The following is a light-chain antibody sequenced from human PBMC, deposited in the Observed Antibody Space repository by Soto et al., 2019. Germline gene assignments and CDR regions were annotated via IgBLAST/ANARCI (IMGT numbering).Light chain of an antibody. V-gene: IGKV1-33*01. J-gene: IGKJ5*01. CDR2: AAS. Sequence: GDRVTITCRASQSISSYLNWYQQKPGKAPKLLIYAASSLQSGVPSRFSARGSGTDFTFTISSLQPEDIATYYCQQYDNLPITFGQGTRLEIK. CDR3: QQYDNLPIT. CDR1: QSISSY.